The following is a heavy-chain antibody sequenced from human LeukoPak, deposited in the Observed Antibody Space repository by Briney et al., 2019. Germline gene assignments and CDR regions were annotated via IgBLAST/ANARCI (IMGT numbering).Heavy chain of an antibody. J-gene: IGHJ4*02. CDR1: GFTFSTYN. Sequence: RTGGSLRLSCAASGFTFSTYNMNWVRQAPGKGLEWVSSITSSSSYIYYADSVKGRFTISRDNAKNSLYLQMNSLRAEDTAVYYCAKGRDGYGDYWGQGTLVTVSS. CDR3: AKGRDGYGDY. V-gene: IGHV3-21*01. CDR2: ITSSSSYI. D-gene: IGHD5-24*01.